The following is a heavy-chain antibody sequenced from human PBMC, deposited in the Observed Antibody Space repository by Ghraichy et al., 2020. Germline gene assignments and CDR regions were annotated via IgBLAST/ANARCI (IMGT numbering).Heavy chain of an antibody. J-gene: IGHJ3*02. Sequence: GGSLRLSCAASGFTFSSYAMSWVRQAPGKGLEWVSAISGSGGSTYYADSVKGRFTISRDNSKNTLYLQMNSLRAEDTAVYYCAKDSAWVGTTLTTSLIQFYAFDIWGQGTMVTVSS. CDR1: GFTFSSYA. CDR2: ISGSGGST. V-gene: IGHV3-23*01. CDR3: AKDSAWVGTTLTTSLIQFYAFDI. D-gene: IGHD4-17*01.